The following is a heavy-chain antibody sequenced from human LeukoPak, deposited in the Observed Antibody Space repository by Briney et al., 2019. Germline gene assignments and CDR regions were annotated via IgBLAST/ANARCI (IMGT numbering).Heavy chain of an antibody. CDR2: IGTAGDT. CDR3: ARAQALHGAYYYYGMDV. D-gene: IGHD3-16*01. J-gene: IGHJ6*02. V-gene: IGHV3-13*01. CDR1: GFTFSSYD. Sequence: GGSLRLSCAASGFTFSSYDMHWVRHATGKGLEWVSVIGTAGDTYYPGSVKGRFTISRENAKNSLYLQMNSLRAGDTAVYYCARAQALHGAYYYYGMDVWGQGTTVTVSS.